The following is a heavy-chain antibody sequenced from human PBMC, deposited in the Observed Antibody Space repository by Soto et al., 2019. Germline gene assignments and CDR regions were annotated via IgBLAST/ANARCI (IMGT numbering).Heavy chain of an antibody. Sequence: EASVKVSCKASGYTFTGYYMHWVRQAPGQGLEWMGWINPNSGGTNYAQKFQGWVTMTRDTSISTAYMELSRLRSDDTAVYYCARAKGLYYYGSGSLLYFDYWGQGTLVTVSS. J-gene: IGHJ4*02. V-gene: IGHV1-2*04. CDR2: INPNSGGT. CDR3: ARAKGLYYYGSGSLLYFDY. D-gene: IGHD3-10*01. CDR1: GYTFTGYY.